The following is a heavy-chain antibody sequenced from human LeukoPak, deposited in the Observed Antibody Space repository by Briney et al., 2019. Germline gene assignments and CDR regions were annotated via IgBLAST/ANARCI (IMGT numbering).Heavy chain of an antibody. V-gene: IGHV3-9*01. CDR2: ISWNSGNM. J-gene: IGHJ4*02. Sequence: GGSLRLSCAPSGFMFNDYALHWVRQAPGKGLEWVSSISWNSGNMYYVDSVKGRFTISRDNSKNTLYLQMNSLRAEDTAVYYCARTRGGVLSYYYFDYWGQGTLVTVSS. CDR1: GFMFNDYA. D-gene: IGHD2-8*01. CDR3: ARTRGGVLSYYYFDY.